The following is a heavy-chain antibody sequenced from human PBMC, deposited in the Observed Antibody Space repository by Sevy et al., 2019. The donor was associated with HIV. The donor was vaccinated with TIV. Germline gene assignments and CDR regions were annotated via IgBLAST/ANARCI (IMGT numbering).Heavy chain of an antibody. CDR2: IKQDGSQR. J-gene: IGHJ4*02. V-gene: IGHV3-7*01. D-gene: IGHD6-6*01. CDR3: ASQAPYFDN. CDR1: EFNFGIYW. Sequence: GGSLRLSCAASEFNFGIYWMSWVRQAPGKGLEYVANIKQDGSQRYYVDSVRGGFTISRDNAENSLFLEMNSLRDEETAVYYCASQAPYFDNWGPGTQVTVSS.